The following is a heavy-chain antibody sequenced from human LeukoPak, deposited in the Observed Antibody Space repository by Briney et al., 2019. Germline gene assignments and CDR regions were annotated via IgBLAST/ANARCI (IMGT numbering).Heavy chain of an antibody. J-gene: IGHJ4*02. Sequence: HPGGSLRLSCAASGLTFSSYWMSWVRQAPGKGLEWVANIKQDGSEKYYVDSVKGRFTISRDNAKNSLYLQMNSLRAEDTAVYYCASFSFLEWLLPPFDYWGQGTLVTVSS. V-gene: IGHV3-7*01. CDR3: ASFSFLEWLLPPFDY. CDR1: GLTFSSYW. CDR2: IKQDGSEK. D-gene: IGHD3-3*01.